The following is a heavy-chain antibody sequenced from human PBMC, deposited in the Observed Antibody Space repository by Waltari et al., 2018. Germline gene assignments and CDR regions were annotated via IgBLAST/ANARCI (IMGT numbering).Heavy chain of an antibody. J-gene: IGHJ6*02. V-gene: IGHV4-39*02. CDR3: ARLSGYCDDTGCYGHYAMDV. Sequence: QLQLQESGPGLVKPSETLSLTCTVSGGSVSTTSYPWAWVRQSPGTGLEWFGTFFYPGNIYYNPSLTSRVTISVDSPQNHLSLRLSSVTAADTAVYYCARLSGYCDDTGCYGHYAMDVWGQGTTVTVSS. CDR2: FFYPGNI. CDR1: GGSVSTTSYP. D-gene: IGHD2-2*01.